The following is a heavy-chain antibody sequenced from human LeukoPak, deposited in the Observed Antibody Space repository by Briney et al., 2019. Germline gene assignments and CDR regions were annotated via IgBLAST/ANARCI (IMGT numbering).Heavy chain of an antibody. J-gene: IGHJ4*02. CDR3: ARGGVIRSGDYHFDF. CDR2: FFSSGST. Sequence: SETLSLTCTVSGASISNYYWSWIRQPPGGGLKWIGYFFSSGSTRYNPSLKTRVTISVDTSKNQLSLKMTSVSAADTALYYCARGGVIRSGDYHFDFWGQGTLVTVSS. D-gene: IGHD4-17*01. CDR1: GASISNYY. V-gene: IGHV4-59*13.